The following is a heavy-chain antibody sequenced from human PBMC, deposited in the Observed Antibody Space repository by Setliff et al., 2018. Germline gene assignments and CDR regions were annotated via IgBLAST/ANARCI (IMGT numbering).Heavy chain of an antibody. CDR1: GFTFSSYS. CDR2: ISSSSSYI. D-gene: IGHD3-10*01. V-gene: IGHV3-21*01. J-gene: IGHJ5*02. CDR3: ARDPSYYGSGSYYNRYNWFDP. Sequence: GESLKISCADSGFTFSSYSMNWVRQAPGKGLEWVSSISSSSSYIYYADSVKGRFTISRDNAKNSLYLQMNSLRAEDTAVYYCARDPSYYGSGSYYNRYNWFDPWGQGTLVTVSS.